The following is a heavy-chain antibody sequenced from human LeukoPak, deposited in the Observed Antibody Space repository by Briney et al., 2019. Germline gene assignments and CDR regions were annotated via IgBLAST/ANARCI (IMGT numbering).Heavy chain of an antibody. CDR1: GYSLTELS. CDR3: ATWAGAVIVDKNGGVY. CDR2: FDPEAGET. J-gene: IGHJ4*02. Sequence: EASVKVSCKVSGYSLTELSMHWVRQTPGKGLGWMGGFDPEAGETIYAQKFQGRVTMTEDTSTDTAYMELSSLRSEDTAVFYCATWAGAVIVDKNGGVYWGQGTLVTVSS. V-gene: IGHV1-24*01. D-gene: IGHD3-22*01.